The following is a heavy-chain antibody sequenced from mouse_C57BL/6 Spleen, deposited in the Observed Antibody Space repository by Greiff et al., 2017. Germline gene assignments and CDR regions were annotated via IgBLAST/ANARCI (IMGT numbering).Heavy chain of an antibody. J-gene: IGHJ4*01. CDR2: IYPRDGST. CDR3: ARDYYGSSLYYYAMDY. CDR1: GYTFTDHT. Sequence: VQGVESDAELVKPGASVKISCKVSGYTFTDHTIHWMKQRPEQGLEWIGYIYPRDGSTKYNEKFKGKATLTADKSSSTAYMQLNSLTSEDSAVYFCARDYYGSSLYYYAMDYWGQGTSVTVSS. D-gene: IGHD1-1*01. V-gene: IGHV1-78*01.